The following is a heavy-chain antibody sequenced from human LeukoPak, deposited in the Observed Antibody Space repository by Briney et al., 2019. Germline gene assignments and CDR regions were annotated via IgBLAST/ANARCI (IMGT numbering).Heavy chain of an antibody. CDR1: GYSFTIYW. Sequence: LGESLKISCKGSGYSFTIYWIDWVRQMPGKGPEWMGIIYPGDSDTRYSPSFQGQVTISADKSISTAYLQWSSLKASDTAMYYCARHLRLWQNWFDPWGQGTLVTVSS. CDR3: ARHLRLWQNWFDP. D-gene: IGHD5-18*01. CDR2: IYPGDSDT. J-gene: IGHJ5*02. V-gene: IGHV5-51*01.